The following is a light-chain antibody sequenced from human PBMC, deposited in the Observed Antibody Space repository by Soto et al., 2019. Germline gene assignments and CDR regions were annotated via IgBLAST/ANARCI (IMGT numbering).Light chain of an antibody. Sequence: AIQLTQSPSSLSASGGDRVTITCRASQGISSALAWYQQKPGKAPKLLLYDASSLESGVTSRFSGSGSGTAFTLTISSLQPDDFATYYCQQFNSYLLTFGGGTKVEIK. J-gene: IGKJ4*01. CDR3: QQFNSYLLT. CDR1: QGISSA. V-gene: IGKV1-13*02. CDR2: DAS.